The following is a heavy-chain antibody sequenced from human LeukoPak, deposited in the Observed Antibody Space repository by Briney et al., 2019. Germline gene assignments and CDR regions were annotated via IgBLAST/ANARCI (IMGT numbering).Heavy chain of an antibody. CDR2: INHSGST. Sequence: GSLRLSCAASGFTFSSYWMSWIRQPPGKGLEWIGEINHSGSTNYNPSLKSRVTISVDTSKNQFSLKLSSVTAADTAVYYCARDATVKARYYYYYYGMDVWGQGTTVTVSS. CDR3: ARDATVKARYYYYYYGMDV. V-gene: IGHV4-34*01. J-gene: IGHJ6*02. CDR1: GFTFSSYW. D-gene: IGHD4-17*01.